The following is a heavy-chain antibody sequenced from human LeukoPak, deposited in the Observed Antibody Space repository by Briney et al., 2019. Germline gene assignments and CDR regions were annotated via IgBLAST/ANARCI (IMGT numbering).Heavy chain of an antibody. D-gene: IGHD5/OR15-5a*01. CDR1: GLTVSSNY. CDR3: AKGYSLRAGLPGY. J-gene: IGHJ4*02. V-gene: IGHV3-66*01. Sequence: GGSLRLSCAASGLTVSSNYMSWVRQAPGKGLELVSVIYSGGSTYYADSVTGRSTISRDKSKNTLYLQMNSLRAEDTAVYYCAKGYSLRAGLPGYWGQGTLVTVSS. CDR2: IYSGGST.